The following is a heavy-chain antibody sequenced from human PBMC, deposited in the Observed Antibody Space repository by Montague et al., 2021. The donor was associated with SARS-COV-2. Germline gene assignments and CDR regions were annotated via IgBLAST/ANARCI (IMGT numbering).Heavy chain of an antibody. D-gene: IGHD6-6*01. CDR2: VTTSGTT. V-gene: IGHV4-4*07. CDR3: ARTPTRPLSLDS. CDR1: GGSITGFS. Sequence: SETLSLTCAVSGGSITGFSWSWVRQLAGKGLEWIGRVTTSGTTNXSPSLRSRVTMSVDTSKNQSSLNLNSVTAADTAIYYCARTPTRPLSLDSWGQGTLVTVSS. J-gene: IGHJ4*02.